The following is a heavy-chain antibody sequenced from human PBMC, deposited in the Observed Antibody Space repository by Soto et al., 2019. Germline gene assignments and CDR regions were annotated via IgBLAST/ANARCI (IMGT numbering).Heavy chain of an antibody. CDR1: GFTFSSYA. Sequence: GGSLRLSCAASGFTFSSYAMSWVRQAPGKGLEWVSAISGSGGSTYYADSVKGRFTISRDNSKNTLYLQMNSLRAEDTAVYYCAGMTGYYDSSGYHYYFDYWGQGTLVTVSS. J-gene: IGHJ4*02. CDR3: AGMTGYYDSSGYHYYFDY. CDR2: ISGSGGST. D-gene: IGHD3-22*01. V-gene: IGHV3-23*01.